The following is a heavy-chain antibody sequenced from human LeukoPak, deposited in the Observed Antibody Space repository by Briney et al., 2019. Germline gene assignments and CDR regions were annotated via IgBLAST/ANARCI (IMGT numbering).Heavy chain of an antibody. CDR3: GRPLRPAPYDYNGSDV. V-gene: IGHV3-30-3*01. J-gene: IGHJ6*02. CDR2: ISYDGNTK. CDR1: RSTFTRYS. Sequence: GGSLRLSCVVSRSTFTRYSMHWVRQAPGKGLEWVAVISYDGNTKRYTDSAKGRFTIYRDNPKNTLFLQMDSLRPEDTGVYYCGRPLRPAPYDYNGSDVWGQGTTVTVSS.